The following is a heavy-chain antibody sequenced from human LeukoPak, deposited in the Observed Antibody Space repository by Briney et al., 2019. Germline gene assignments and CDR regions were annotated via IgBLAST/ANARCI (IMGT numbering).Heavy chain of an antibody. CDR2: IYYSGST. Sequence: SQTLSLTCTVSGGSISSGDYYWSWIRQPPGKGLEWIGYIYYSGSTNYNPSLKSRVTISVDTSKNQFSLELSSVTAADTAVYYCARRSSGWYLYYFDYWGQGTLVTVSS. CDR1: GGSISSGDYY. V-gene: IGHV4-30-4*08. J-gene: IGHJ4*02. D-gene: IGHD6-19*01. CDR3: ARRSSGWYLYYFDY.